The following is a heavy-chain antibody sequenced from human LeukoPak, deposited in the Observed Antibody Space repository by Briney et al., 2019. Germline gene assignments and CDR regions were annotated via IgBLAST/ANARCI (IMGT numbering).Heavy chain of an antibody. V-gene: IGHV3-43*02. J-gene: IGHJ4*02. CDR2: ISGDGGST. Sequence: TGGSLRLSCAASGFTFDDYAMHWVRQAPGKGLEWVSLISGDGGSTYYADSVKGRFTISRDNSKNSLYLQMNSLRTEDTALYYCAKASPSYVWGSYRLRPFDYWGQGTLVTVPS. CDR3: AKASPSYVWGSYRLRPFDY. D-gene: IGHD3-16*02. CDR1: GFTFDDYA.